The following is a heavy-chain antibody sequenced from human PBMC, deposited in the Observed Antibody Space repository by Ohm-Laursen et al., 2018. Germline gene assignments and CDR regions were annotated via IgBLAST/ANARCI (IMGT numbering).Heavy chain of an antibody. D-gene: IGHD3-3*01. CDR2: ISGSGGVT. Sequence: SLRLSCTASGFTFRSLTMNWVRQAPGKGLEWVSAISGSGGVTYYADSVKGRFTISRDNTKNSLYLQMNSLRTEDTAVYYCARIGDLDDFWSGPDAFDIWGQGTMVTVSS. CDR3: ARIGDLDDFWSGPDAFDI. J-gene: IGHJ3*02. CDR1: GFTFRSLT. V-gene: IGHV3-21*01.